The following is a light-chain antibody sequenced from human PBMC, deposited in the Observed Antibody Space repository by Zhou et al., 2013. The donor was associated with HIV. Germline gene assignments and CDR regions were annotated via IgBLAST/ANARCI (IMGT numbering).Light chain of an antibody. J-gene: IGKJ3*01. CDR1: QTVSSY. Sequence: EIVLTQSPATLSLSPGERATLSCRASQTVSSYLAWYQQKPGQAPRLLIYDATNRATGIPARFSGSGSGTDFILTISSLEPEDFAVYYCQQRSNWPGTFGPGTKVHI. CDR2: DAT. CDR3: QQRSNWPGT. V-gene: IGKV3-11*01.